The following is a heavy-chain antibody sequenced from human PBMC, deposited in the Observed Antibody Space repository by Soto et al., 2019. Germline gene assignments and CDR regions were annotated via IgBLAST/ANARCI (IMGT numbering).Heavy chain of an antibody. D-gene: IGHD5-18*01. J-gene: IGHJ6*02. V-gene: IGHV4-34*01. CDR3: ARGWDTAMATPFWYYYYGMDV. CDR1: GGSFSGYY. Sequence: SETLSFCAVYGGSFSGYYWSWIRQPPGKGLEWIGEINHSGSTNYNPSLKSRVTISVDTSKNQFSLKLSSVTAADTAVYYCARGWDTAMATPFWYYYYGMDVWGQGTTVTVSS. CDR2: INHSGST.